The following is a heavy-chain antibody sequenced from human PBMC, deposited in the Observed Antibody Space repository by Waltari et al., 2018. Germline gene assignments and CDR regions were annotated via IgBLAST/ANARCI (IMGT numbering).Heavy chain of an antibody. CDR1: GFTFSSYS. J-gene: IGHJ3*02. CDR2: ISSSSSYI. Sequence: EVQLVESGGGLVKPGGSLRLSCAASGFTFSSYSMNWVRQAPGKGLEWVSSISSSSSYIYYADAVKCRFTISRDNAKNSLYLQMNSLRAEDTAVYYCARDRIAVAGGAFDIWGQGTMVTVSS. CDR3: ARDRIAVAGGAFDI. D-gene: IGHD6-19*01. V-gene: IGHV3-21*01.